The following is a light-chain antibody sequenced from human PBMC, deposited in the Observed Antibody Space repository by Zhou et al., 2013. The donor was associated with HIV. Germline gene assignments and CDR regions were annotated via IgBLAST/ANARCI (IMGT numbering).Light chain of an antibody. CDR2: ATS. CDR3: QQNNDWVT. J-gene: IGKJ3*01. Sequence: DIQMTQSPSSVSASVGDRVTITCRASQGISGWLAWYQQIPGSAPKLLIYATSSLQSGVPSRFSGSGSGTHFTLTISSLQPEDFAVYYCQQNNDWVTFGPGTKVDIK. CDR1: QGISGW. V-gene: IGKV1-12*01.